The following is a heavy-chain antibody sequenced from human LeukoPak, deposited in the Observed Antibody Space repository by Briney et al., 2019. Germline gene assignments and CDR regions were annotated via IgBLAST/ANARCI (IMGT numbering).Heavy chain of an antibody. J-gene: IGHJ4*02. D-gene: IGHD3-22*01. CDR2: IWYDGTNK. Sequence: GGSLRLSCAASGFTFSSYGMHWVRQAPGKGLEWVAVIWYDGTNKYYGDSVKGRFTISRDNSKNTVFLQMNSLRAEDTAVYYCARAAYDSSGYLTLRGQGTLVTVSS. V-gene: IGHV3-33*01. CDR3: ARAAYDSSGYLTL. CDR1: GFTFSSYG.